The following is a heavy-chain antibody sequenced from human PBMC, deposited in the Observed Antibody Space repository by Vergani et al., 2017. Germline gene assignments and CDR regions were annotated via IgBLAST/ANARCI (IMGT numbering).Heavy chain of an antibody. J-gene: IGHJ4*02. Sequence: QVQLVQSGAEVKKPGASVKVSCKASGYTFTGHYMHWVRQAPGQGLEWMGWINPNSGGTNYAQKFQGRVTMTRDTSISTAYMELSRLRSDDTAVYYCARLERPMGYSSSSGSGDYWGQGTLVTVSS. CDR2: INPNSGGT. CDR3: ARLERPMGYSSSSGSGDY. V-gene: IGHV1-2*02. D-gene: IGHD6-6*01. CDR1: GYTFTGHY.